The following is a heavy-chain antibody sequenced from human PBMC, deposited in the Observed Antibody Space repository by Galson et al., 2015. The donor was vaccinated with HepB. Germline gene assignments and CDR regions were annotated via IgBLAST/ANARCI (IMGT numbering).Heavy chain of an antibody. CDR1: GFTLSSKW. Sequence: SLRLSCAASGFTLSSKWVYWVRQAPGKGLVWVSLIKSDGSTSYADSVKGRFTISRDNAKNTLYLQMNSLRVEDTAVYYCTRVDVWGQGTSVTVSS. J-gene: IGHJ6*02. CDR2: IKSDGST. CDR3: TRVDV. V-gene: IGHV3-74*01.